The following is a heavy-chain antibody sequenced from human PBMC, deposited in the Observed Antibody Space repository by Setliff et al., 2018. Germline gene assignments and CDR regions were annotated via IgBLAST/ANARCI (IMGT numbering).Heavy chain of an antibody. CDR2: IYDTGST. Sequence: SETLSLTCIVSDGSISNAYWSWIRQSPGKGLEWIGCIYDTGSTNSDPSLKSRVTMSVDTSKNQVSPKMTSVTAADTAVYYCARHGPTRTDSWFDSFDVWGQGTKVTVSS. V-gene: IGHV4-59*08. CDR3: ARHGPTRTDSWFDSFDV. J-gene: IGHJ3*01. D-gene: IGHD3-10*01. CDR1: DGSISNAY.